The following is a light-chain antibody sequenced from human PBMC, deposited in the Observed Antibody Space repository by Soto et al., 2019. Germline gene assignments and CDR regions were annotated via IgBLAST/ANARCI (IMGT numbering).Light chain of an antibody. V-gene: IGKV3-15*01. J-gene: IGKJ2*01. CDR3: QHYNDWPRT. CDR2: DAS. Sequence: EKVMTQSPATLSVSPGETATLSCRASQSVSSNLAWYQQRPGQAPRFLIYDASTRATGIPARFSGSGSGTEFTLTISSLQSEDFAVYYCQHYNDWPRTFGQGTKLEIK. CDR1: QSVSSN.